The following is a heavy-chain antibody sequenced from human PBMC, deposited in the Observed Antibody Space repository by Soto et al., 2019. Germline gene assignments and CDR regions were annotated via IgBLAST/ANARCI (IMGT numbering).Heavy chain of an antibody. D-gene: IGHD3-16*02. Sequence: SVKVSCKASGCTFNTYAMNWVRQAPGQGLEWMGGIIPMFDTPRYAQKFQGRVTITVDESTTTAYMELSSLRSDDTAVYYCTRSIGSGGVIGGFDYWGQGTLVTAPQ. J-gene: IGHJ4*02. CDR1: GCTFNTYA. CDR2: IIPMFDTP. V-gene: IGHV1-69*13. CDR3: TRSIGSGGVIGGFDY.